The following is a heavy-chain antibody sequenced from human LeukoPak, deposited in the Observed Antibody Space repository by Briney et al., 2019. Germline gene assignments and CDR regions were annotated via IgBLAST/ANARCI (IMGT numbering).Heavy chain of an antibody. Sequence: GGSLRLSCAASGFTFSSYGMHWVRQAPGKGLEWVAFIRYDGSNKYYADSVKGRFTISRDNSKNTLYLQMNSLRAEDTAVYYCAKDGSGSAYYYYYMDVWGKGTTVTISS. J-gene: IGHJ6*03. CDR2: IRYDGSNK. D-gene: IGHD1-26*01. CDR3: AKDGSGSAYYYYYMDV. CDR1: GFTFSSYG. V-gene: IGHV3-30*02.